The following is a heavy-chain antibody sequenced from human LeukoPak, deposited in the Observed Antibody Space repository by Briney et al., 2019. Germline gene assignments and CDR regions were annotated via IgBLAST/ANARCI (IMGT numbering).Heavy chain of an antibody. V-gene: IGHV4-34*01. CDR3: ARGVRQITMVRGVPPYYFDY. D-gene: IGHD3-10*01. Sequence: SETLSLTCAVYGGSFSGYYWSWIRQPPGKGLEWIGEINHSGSTNYNPSLKSRVTISVDTSKNQFSLKLSSVTAADTAVYYCARGVRQITMVRGVPPYYFDYWGQGTLVTVSS. CDR2: INHSGST. J-gene: IGHJ4*02. CDR1: GGSFSGYY.